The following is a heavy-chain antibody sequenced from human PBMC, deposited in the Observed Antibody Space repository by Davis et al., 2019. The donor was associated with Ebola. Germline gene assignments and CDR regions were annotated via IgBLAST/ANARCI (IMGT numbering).Heavy chain of an antibody. CDR3: ARTTLRPYYYYYGMDV. CDR1: GGSFSGYY. J-gene: IGHJ6*02. Sequence: PSETLSLTCAVYGGSFSGYYWSWIRQPPGKGLEWIGEINHSGSTNYNPSLKSRVTISVDTSKNQFSLKLSSVTAADTAVYYCARTTLRPYYYYYGMDVWGQGTTVTVSS. D-gene: IGHD1-14*01. CDR2: INHSGST. V-gene: IGHV4-34*01.